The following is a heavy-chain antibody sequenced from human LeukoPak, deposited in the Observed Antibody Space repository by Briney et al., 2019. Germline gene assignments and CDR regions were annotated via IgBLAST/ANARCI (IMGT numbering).Heavy chain of an antibody. V-gene: IGHV1-2*06. D-gene: IGHD6-6*01. CDR1: GYTFTGYY. CDR2: INPNSGGT. J-gene: IGHJ4*02. CDR3: ARIPEYSSSRSPIVDFDY. Sequence: GASVKVSCKASGYTFTGYYMHLVRQAPGQGLEWMGRINPNSGGTNYAQKFQGRVTMTRDTSISTAYMELSRLRSDDTAVYYCARIPEYSSSRSPIVDFDYWGQGTLVTVSS.